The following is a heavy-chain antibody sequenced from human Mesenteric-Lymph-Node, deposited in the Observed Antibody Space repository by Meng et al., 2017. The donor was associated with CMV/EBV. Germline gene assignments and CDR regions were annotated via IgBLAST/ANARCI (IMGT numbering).Heavy chain of an antibody. Sequence: SETLSLTCTVSGDSISNYQWSWIRQPPGKGLEWIGYIYYTGSTNYNPSLKSRVTMSIDTSKNQFSLKLTSVTAADTAVYYCARKVDSRAVDIWGQGTVVTVSS. CDR1: GDSISNYQ. V-gene: IGHV4-59*01. CDR2: IYYTGST. J-gene: IGHJ3*02. D-gene: IGHD5-12*01. CDR3: ARKVDSRAVDI.